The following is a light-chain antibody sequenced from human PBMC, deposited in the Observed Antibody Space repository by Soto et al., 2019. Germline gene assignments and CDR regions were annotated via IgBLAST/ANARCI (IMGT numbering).Light chain of an antibody. V-gene: IGKV3-20*01. CDR1: QSVRNTY. CDR3: RQYSSSPVT. Sequence: ENVLAQSPGTLSLPPGERATLSCRASQSVRNTYLAWYQQKPGQAPRLLIYGVSSRATGIPDRFSGSGSGTDFTLTISRLEPEDFAVYYCRQYSSSPVTFGGGTKVDIK. J-gene: IGKJ4*01. CDR2: GVS.